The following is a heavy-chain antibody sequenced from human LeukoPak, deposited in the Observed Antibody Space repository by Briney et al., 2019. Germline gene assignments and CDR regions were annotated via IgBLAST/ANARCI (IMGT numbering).Heavy chain of an antibody. CDR3: ARGTMTTVTYYFDY. Sequence: PSETLSLTCAVYGGSFSGYYWSWIRQPPGKGLEWIGEINHSGSTNYNPSLKSRVTISVDTSKNQFSLKMSSVTAADTAVYYCARGTMTTVTYYFDYWGQGTLVTVSS. J-gene: IGHJ4*02. D-gene: IGHD4-17*01. CDR1: GGSFSGYY. CDR2: INHSGST. V-gene: IGHV4-34*01.